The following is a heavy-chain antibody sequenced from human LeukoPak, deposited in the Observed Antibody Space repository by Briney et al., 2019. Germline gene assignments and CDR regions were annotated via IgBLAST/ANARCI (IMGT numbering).Heavy chain of an antibody. J-gene: IGHJ3*01. CDR1: GFTFSIYA. V-gene: IGHV3-23*01. CDR2: FSATDGSA. Sequence: GGSLRLSCAASGFTFSIYAMTWVRRAPGKGLERVAAFSATDGSAQYAESVKGRFTISRDNSKNTLYLQMNRMRAEDTAVYYCAKARIEALGTGAFDVWGQGTMVTVSS. CDR3: AKARIEALGTGAFDV. D-gene: IGHD6-13*01.